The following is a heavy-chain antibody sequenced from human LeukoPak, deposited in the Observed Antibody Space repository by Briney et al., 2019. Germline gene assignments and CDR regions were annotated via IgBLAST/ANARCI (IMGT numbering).Heavy chain of an antibody. D-gene: IGHD2-15*01. Sequence: GASVKVSCKASGGTFSSYAISWVRQAPGQGLEWMGIINPSGGSTSYAQKFQGRVTMTRDMSTSTVYMELSSLRSEDTAVYYCARDNIVVVVAATRVWFDPWGQGTLVTVSS. CDR2: INPSGGST. CDR1: GGTFSSYA. V-gene: IGHV1-46*01. J-gene: IGHJ5*02. CDR3: ARDNIVVVVAATRVWFDP.